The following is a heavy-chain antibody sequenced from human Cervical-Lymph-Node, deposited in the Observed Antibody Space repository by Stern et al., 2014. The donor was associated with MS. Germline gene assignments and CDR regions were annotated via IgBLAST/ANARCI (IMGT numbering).Heavy chain of an antibody. CDR1: GYTFTDYW. D-gene: IGHD6-19*01. J-gene: IGHJ4*02. CDR2: TYPGASDP. V-gene: IGHV5-51*01. CDR3: ARPHSPGWSYYFDF. Sequence: QVVQSGAEVRKPGQSLTISCNISGYTFTDYWIAWVRQMPGKSLEWKGATYPGASDPRYSPSFRGHVTISVDTSINTAYLQWSVLRASDTAMYYCARPHSPGWSYYFDFWGQGTLVAVSS.